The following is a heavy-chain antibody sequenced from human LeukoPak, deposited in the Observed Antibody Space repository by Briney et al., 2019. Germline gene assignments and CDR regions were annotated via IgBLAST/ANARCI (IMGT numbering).Heavy chain of an antibody. CDR3: AKDRWYSSSPSGY. D-gene: IGHD6-6*01. CDR2: IWFDGSDK. CDR1: GFTFSRFV. V-gene: IGHV3-33*06. Sequence: PGRSLRLSCAASGFTFSRFVMHWVRQAPGKGLEWVAVIWFDGSDKSYADSVKGRFTISRDNSKNTLYLQMNSLRAEDTAVYYCAKDRWYSSSPSGYWGQGTLVTVSS. J-gene: IGHJ4*02.